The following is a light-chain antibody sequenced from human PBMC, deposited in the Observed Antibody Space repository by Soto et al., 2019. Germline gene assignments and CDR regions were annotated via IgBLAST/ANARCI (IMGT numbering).Light chain of an antibody. Sequence: QSVLTQPASVSGSPGQSITISFTGTSNDIGAYNYVSWYQQHPGKAPKLLIYDVTHRPSGVSDRFSGSKSGRTASLTISGLQPEDEADYYCSSYTSIIAVVFGGGTKLTVL. V-gene: IGLV2-14*03. CDR3: SSYTSIIAVV. CDR1: SNDIGAYNY. CDR2: DVT. J-gene: IGLJ2*01.